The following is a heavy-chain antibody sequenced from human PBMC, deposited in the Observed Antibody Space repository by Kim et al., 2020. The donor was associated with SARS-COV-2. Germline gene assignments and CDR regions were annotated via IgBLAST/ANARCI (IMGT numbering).Heavy chain of an antibody. V-gene: IGHV3-20*04. J-gene: IGHJ6*02. CDR3: ARWHTMVRGVINALDYYYGRDV. CDR1: GFTFGDYG. Sequence: GGSLRLSCAASGFTFGDYGMSWVRQAPGKGLEWVSGINWNGGSTGYADSVKGRFTISRDNAKNSLYLQMNSLRAEETALYYCARWHTMVRGVINALDYYYGRDVGGQGTTVTVSS. CDR2: INWNGGST. D-gene: IGHD3-10*01.